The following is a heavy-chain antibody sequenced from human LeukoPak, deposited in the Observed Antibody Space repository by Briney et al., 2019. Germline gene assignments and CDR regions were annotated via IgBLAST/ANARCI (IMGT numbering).Heavy chain of an antibody. Sequence: GRSLRLSCAASGFTFSSYAMSWVRQAPGKGLEWVSAISGSGGSTYYADSVKGRSTISRDNSKNTLYLQMNSLRAEDTAVYYCAKDQRLPLRAVAGNFDYWGQGTLVTVSS. D-gene: IGHD6-19*01. CDR3: AKDQRLPLRAVAGNFDY. V-gene: IGHV3-23*01. CDR1: GFTFSSYA. J-gene: IGHJ4*02. CDR2: ISGSGGST.